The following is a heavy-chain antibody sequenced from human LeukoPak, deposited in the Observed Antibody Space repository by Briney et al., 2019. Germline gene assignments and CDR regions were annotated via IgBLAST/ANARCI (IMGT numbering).Heavy chain of an antibody. CDR1: GYTFTSYY. D-gene: IGHD3-10*01. CDR3: ARADRLLWFGEFHSPNYFDY. V-gene: IGHV1-46*01. CDR2: INPSGGST. Sequence: ASVKVSRKASGYTFTSYYMHWVRQAPGQGLEWMGIINPSGGSTSYAQKFQGRVTMTRDMSTSTVYMELSSLRSEDTAVYYCARADRLLWFGEFHSPNYFDYWGQGTLVTVSS. J-gene: IGHJ4*02.